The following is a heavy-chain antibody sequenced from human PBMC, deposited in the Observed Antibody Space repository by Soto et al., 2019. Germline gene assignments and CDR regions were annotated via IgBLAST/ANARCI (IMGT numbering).Heavy chain of an antibody. CDR1: GFTFEDAW. CDR2: VKSEIDGGTT. CDR3: TSAPGAHRYY. D-gene: IGHD3-10*01. J-gene: IGHJ4*02. V-gene: IGHV3-15*01. Sequence: EVQLVESGGGLVKPGGSLRLSCAASGFTFEDAWMSWVRQTPGKGLEWVGRVKSEIDGGTTDYAAPVKGRFTISRDDATNMLYQQMNSLKTADTAVYYCTSAPGAHRYYWGQGTLVTVSS.